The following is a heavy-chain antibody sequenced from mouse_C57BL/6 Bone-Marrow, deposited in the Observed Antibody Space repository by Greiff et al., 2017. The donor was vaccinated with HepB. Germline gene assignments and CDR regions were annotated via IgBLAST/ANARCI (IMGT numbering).Heavy chain of an antibody. CDR1: GFTFSDYG. CDR3: ARHTPPAPFAY. Sequence: EVQLVESGGGLVQPGGSLKLSCAASGFTFSDYGMAWVRQAPRKGPEWVAFISNLAYSIYYADTVTGRFTISRENAKNTLYLEMSSLRSEDTAMYYCARHTPPAPFAYWGQGTLVTVSA. V-gene: IGHV5-15*01. J-gene: IGHJ3*01. CDR2: ISNLAYSI.